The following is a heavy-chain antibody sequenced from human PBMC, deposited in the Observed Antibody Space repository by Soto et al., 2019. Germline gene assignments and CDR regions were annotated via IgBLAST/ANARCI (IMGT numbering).Heavy chain of an antibody. CDR1: GGSISSSSYY. CDR3: ARHTYSSQSYFDY. V-gene: IGHV4-39*01. J-gene: IGHJ4*02. Sequence: SETLSLTCTVSGGSISSSSYYWGWIRQPPGKGLEWIGSIYYSGSTYYNPSLKSRVTISVDTSKNQFSLKLSSVTAADTAVYYCARHTYSSQSYFDYWGQGTLVTVSS. D-gene: IGHD6-13*01. CDR2: IYYSGST.